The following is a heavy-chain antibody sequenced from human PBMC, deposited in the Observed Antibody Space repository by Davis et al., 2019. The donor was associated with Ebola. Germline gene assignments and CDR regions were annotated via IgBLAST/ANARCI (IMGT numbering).Heavy chain of an antibody. V-gene: IGHV4-34*01. D-gene: IGHD4-17*01. J-gene: IGHJ5*02. Sequence: MPSETLSLTCAVYSGSFWSWIRQPPGKGLEWIGEINPSGITNYHSSLKSRVTISGDTSKKQFSLKPTSVTAADTAVYYCARGHGAGFVTWGQGTLVTVSS. CDR3: ARGHGAGFVT. CDR2: INPSGIT. CDR1: SGSF.